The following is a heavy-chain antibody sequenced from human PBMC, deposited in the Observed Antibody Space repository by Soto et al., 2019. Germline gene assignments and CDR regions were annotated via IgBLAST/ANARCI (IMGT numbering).Heavy chain of an antibody. V-gene: IGHV1-69*13. D-gene: IGHD3-22*01. Sequence: SVKVSCKASGGTFSSYAISWVRQAPGQGLEWVGGIIPIFGTANYAQKFQGRVTITADESTSTAYMELSSLRSEDTAVYYCARARLTMIVVASYYYYGMDVWGQGTTVTVSS. CDR1: GGTFSSYA. CDR3: ARARLTMIVVASYYYYGMDV. J-gene: IGHJ6*02. CDR2: IIPIFGTA.